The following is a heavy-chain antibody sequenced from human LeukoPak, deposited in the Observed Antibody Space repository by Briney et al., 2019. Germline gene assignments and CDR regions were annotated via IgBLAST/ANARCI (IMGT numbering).Heavy chain of an antibody. V-gene: IGHV4-59*08. CDR2: IYYSGST. CDR1: GGSISSYY. CDR3: ARSVNWFDP. J-gene: IGHJ5*02. Sequence: SETLPLTCTVSGGSISSYYWSWIRQPPGKGLEWIGYIYYSGSTNYNPSLKSRVTISVDTSKNQFSLKLSSVTAADTAVYFCARSVNWFDPWGQGTLVTVSS.